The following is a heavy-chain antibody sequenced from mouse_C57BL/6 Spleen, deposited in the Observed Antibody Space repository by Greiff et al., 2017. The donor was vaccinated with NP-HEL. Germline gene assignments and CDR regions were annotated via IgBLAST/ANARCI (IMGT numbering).Heavy chain of an antibody. Sequence: ESGPGLVKPSQSLSLTCSVTGYSITSGYYWNWIRQFPGNKLEWMGYISYDGSNNYNPSLKNRISITRDTSKNQFFLKLNSVTTEDTATYYCARDGQYYLDDWGQGTTLTVSS. CDR1: GYSITSGYY. V-gene: IGHV3-6*01. J-gene: IGHJ2*01. CDR2: ISYDGSN. CDR3: ARDGQYYLDD.